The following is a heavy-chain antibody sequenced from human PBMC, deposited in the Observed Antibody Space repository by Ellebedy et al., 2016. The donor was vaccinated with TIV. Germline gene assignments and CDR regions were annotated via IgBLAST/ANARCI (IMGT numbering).Heavy chain of an antibody. J-gene: IGHJ4*02. CDR2: IFPGDSDT. CDR3: ARHDWARDRYCPFAF. CDR1: GYSFTSHW. D-gene: IGHD2-21*01. Sequence: GESLKISCQGSGYSFTSHWIGWVRQMPGKGLEWVGIIFPGDSDTRYSPSFQGQVTISADKSVSTAYLQWSSLKASDTVMYYCARHDWARDRYCPFAFWGQGTVVTVSP. V-gene: IGHV5-51*01.